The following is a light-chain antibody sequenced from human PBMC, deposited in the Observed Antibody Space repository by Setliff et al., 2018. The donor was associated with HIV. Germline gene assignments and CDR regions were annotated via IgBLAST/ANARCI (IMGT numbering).Light chain of an antibody. V-gene: IGLV2-14*03. CDR2: DVS. Sequence: QSALTQPASVSGSPGQSIIISCTGTSSDVGRYNYVSWYQQHPGKTPKLIIYDVSKWPSGVSNRFSASKSGNTASLTISGLQAEDEADYYCCSYTSISTYVFGTGTKVTVL. J-gene: IGLJ1*01. CDR3: CSYTSISTYV. CDR1: SSDVGRYNY.